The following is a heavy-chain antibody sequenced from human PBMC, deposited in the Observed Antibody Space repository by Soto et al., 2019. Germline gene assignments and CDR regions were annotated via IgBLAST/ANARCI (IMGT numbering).Heavy chain of an antibody. Sequence: QVLLVESGGGVVQPGRSLRLSCAASEFPFSSYGMHWVRQAPGKGLEWVALIWYDGSNKYYADSVKGRFTISGDNSKNTLYLQMNSLRAEDTAVYYCARDVLGSSYFDDHWGQGTLVTVSS. V-gene: IGHV3-33*01. CDR3: ARDVLGSSYFDDH. J-gene: IGHJ4*02. CDR2: IWYDGSNK. CDR1: EFPFSSYG. D-gene: IGHD6-13*01.